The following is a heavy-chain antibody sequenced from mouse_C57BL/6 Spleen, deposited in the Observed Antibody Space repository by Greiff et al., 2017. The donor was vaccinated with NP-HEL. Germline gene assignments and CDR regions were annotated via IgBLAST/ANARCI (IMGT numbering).Heavy chain of an antibody. Sequence: QVQLQQPGAELVKPGASVKLSCKASGYTFTSFWMQWVKQRPGQGLEWIGEIDPSDSYTNYNQKFKGKATLTVDTSSSTAYMQLSSLTSEDSAVYYCARPLTTVVDWYFDVWGTGTTVTVSS. CDR3: ARPLTTVVDWYFDV. CDR1: GYTFTSFW. D-gene: IGHD1-1*01. V-gene: IGHV1-50*01. J-gene: IGHJ1*03. CDR2: IDPSDSYT.